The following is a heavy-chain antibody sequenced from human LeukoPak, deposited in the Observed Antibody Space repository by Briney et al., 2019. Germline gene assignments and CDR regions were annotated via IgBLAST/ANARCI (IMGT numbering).Heavy chain of an antibody. Sequence: ASVKVSCKASGYTFTSYDINWVRQATGQGLEWMGWMNPNSGNTGYAQKFQGRVTMTRNTSISTAYMELSSLRPEDTAVYYCARREYSSGNFDYWGQGTLVTVSS. CDR2: MNPNSGNT. CDR3: ARREYSSGNFDY. V-gene: IGHV1-8*01. D-gene: IGHD6-19*01. J-gene: IGHJ4*02. CDR1: GYTFTSYD.